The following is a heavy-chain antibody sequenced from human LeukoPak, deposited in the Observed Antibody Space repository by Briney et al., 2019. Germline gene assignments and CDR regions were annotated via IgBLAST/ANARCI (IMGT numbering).Heavy chain of an antibody. D-gene: IGHD4-17*01. CDR1: GFTFSSYG. CDR3: AKDPNGDYIGAFDI. Sequence: PGGSLRLSCAASGFTFSSYGMNWVRQAPGKGLEWVSSISSSSSYIYYADSVKGRFTISKDNAKNSLYLQMNSLRAEDTAVYYCAKDPNGDYIGAFDIWGQGTMVTVSS. CDR2: ISSSSSYI. V-gene: IGHV3-21*04. J-gene: IGHJ3*02.